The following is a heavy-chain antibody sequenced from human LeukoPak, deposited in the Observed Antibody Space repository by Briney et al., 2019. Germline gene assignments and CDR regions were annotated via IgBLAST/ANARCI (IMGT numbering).Heavy chain of an antibody. V-gene: IGHV4-34*01. D-gene: IGHD6-6*01. CDR1: GFTFTRYW. Sequence: GSLRLSCAASGFTFTRYWMSWVRQPPGKGLEWIGEINHSGSTNYNPSLKSRVTISVDTSKNQFSLKLSSVTAADTAVYYCARGRQQLVRGYYYYMDVWGKGTTVTVSS. CDR2: INHSGST. CDR3: ARGRQQLVRGYYYYMDV. J-gene: IGHJ6*03.